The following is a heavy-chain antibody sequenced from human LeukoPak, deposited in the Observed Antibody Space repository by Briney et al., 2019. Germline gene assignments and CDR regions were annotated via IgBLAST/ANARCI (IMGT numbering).Heavy chain of an antibody. CDR1: GFTFSSYA. Sequence: GGSLRLSCAASGFTFSSYAMSWVRQAPGKGLEWVSAISGSGGSTYYADSVKGRFTISRDNSKNTLYLQMNSLRAEDTAVYYCARPIYYYGSGPADGMDVWGQGTTVTVSS. V-gene: IGHV3-23*01. CDR2: ISGSGGST. D-gene: IGHD3-10*01. J-gene: IGHJ6*02. CDR3: ARPIYYYGSGPADGMDV.